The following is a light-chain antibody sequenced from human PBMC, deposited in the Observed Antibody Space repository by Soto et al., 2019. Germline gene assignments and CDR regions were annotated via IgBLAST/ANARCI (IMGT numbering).Light chain of an antibody. J-gene: IGKJ1*01. V-gene: IGKV1-5*03. Sequence: DIQMTQSPSTLSGSVGDRVTITCRASQTISSWLAWYQQKPGKAPKLLIYKASTLKSGVPSRFSGSGSGTEFTLTISSLQPDDFAIYYCQHYNSYSEAFGQGTKVGIK. CDR1: QTISSW. CDR2: KAS. CDR3: QHYNSYSEA.